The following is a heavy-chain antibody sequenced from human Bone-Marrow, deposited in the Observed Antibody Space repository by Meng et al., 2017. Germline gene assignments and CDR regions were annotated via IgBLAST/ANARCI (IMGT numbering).Heavy chain of an antibody. CDR3: AREQSGYSYGYWGY. CDR1: GFTFSSYE. V-gene: IGHV3-48*03. Sequence: GESLKISCAASGFTFSSYEMNWVRQAPGKGLEWVSYISSSGSTIYYADSVKGRFTISRDNAKNSLYLQMNSLRAEDTAVYYCAREQSGYSYGYWGYWGQGTLVTVSS. J-gene: IGHJ4*02. CDR2: ISSSGSTI. D-gene: IGHD5-18*01.